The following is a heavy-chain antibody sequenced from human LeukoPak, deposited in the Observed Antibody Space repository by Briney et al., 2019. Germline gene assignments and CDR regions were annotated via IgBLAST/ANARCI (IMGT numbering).Heavy chain of an antibody. CDR3: ARARTYTGCLDL. J-gene: IGHJ5*02. Sequence: GGSRRLSCAASGFNIRISEMHWVRQAPGKGLERLSYMSSGGTTKEYADSVKGRFSISRDNAKNSLYLQMTSLRADDTAVYYCARARTYTGCLDLWGQGTLVTVSS. CDR1: GFNIRISE. D-gene: IGHD4-11*01. V-gene: IGHV3-48*03. CDR2: MSSGGTTK.